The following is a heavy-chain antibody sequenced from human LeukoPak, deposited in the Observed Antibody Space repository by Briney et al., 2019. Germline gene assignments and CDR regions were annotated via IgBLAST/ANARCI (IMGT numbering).Heavy chain of an antibody. V-gene: IGHV4-30-2*01. CDR2: IYHSGST. CDR3: ARGGSRQISSSDLDY. D-gene: IGHD6-6*01. Sequence: PSQTLSLTCAVSGGSISSGGYSWSWIRQPPGKGLEWIGYIYHSGSTYYNPSLKSRVTISVDTSKNQFSLKLSSVTAADTAVYYCARGGSRQISSSDLDYWGQGTLVTVSS. J-gene: IGHJ4*02. CDR1: GGSISSGGYS.